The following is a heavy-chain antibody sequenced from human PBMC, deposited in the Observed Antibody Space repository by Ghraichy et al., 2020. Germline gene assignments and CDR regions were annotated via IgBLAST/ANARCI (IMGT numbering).Heavy chain of an antibody. D-gene: IGHD2-21*01. V-gene: IGHV3-48*02. CDR1: GFTFSSYN. J-gene: IGHJ6*02. Sequence: SCVGSGFTFSSYNMNWVRQSPGKGLEWVSYITSTSRSIFYADSVKDRFTISRDNAKNSLSLQMNSLRDEDTAVYYCARASRVVRFYYYDGMDVWGQGTTVTVS. CDR2: ITSTSRSI. CDR3: ARASRVVRFYYYDGMDV.